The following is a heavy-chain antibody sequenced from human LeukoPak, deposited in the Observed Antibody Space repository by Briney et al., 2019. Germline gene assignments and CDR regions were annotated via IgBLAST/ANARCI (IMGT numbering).Heavy chain of an antibody. J-gene: IGHJ4*02. V-gene: IGHV5-51*01. D-gene: IGHD1-26*01. CDR2: IYPDDSTT. Sequence: GGSLRLSCTCSGYTFSTYWMGWVRQMPGKGLEWMGVIYPDDSTTAYSPSFQGQVTISVDKSITTAYLQWSGLKASDTAMYYCARLRFQSGNTYYFDYWGQGALVTVSS. CDR1: GYTFSTYW. CDR3: ARLRFQSGNTYYFDY.